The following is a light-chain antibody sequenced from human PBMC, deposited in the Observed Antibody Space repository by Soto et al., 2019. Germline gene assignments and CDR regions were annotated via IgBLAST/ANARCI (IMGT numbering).Light chain of an antibody. J-gene: IGKJ2*01. Sequence: DIQMTQSPSSVSASVGDRVTITCRASQDIKTWLAWYQQKPGNPPKLLIYAASTLQSGVPSRFSGSGSGTAFTLTISSLQPEDFAIYFCQQTNRYPYTFGQGTKVDIK. CDR1: QDIKTW. CDR2: AAS. V-gene: IGKV1-12*01. CDR3: QQTNRYPYT.